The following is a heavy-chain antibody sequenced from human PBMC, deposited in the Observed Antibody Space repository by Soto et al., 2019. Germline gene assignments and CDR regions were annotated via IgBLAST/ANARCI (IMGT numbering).Heavy chain of an antibody. V-gene: IGHV3-23*01. CDR1: GFNFNVYA. Sequence: EAQLLESGGGLVQPGGSLTLSCAASGFNFNVYAMSWFRQALGKGLEWVSSITRNGGTTYYADSVNDRFTISRENSKGTLHLQMNRLRVEDTAIYLCAKDYRTASPAWGQGTLVTVSS. D-gene: IGHD3-16*02. J-gene: IGHJ4*02. CDR2: ITRNGGTT. CDR3: AKDYRTASPA.